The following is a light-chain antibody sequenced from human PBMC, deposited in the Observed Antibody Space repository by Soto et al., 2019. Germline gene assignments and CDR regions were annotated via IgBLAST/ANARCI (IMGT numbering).Light chain of an antibody. Sequence: EIVLTQSPGTLSLSPGERATLSCRASQSVSSSYLAWYQQKPGQAPRLLIYGASSRATGIPDRFSGSGSGTDFTLTISRLEPEDFALYYCQQYVGSPITFGQGTKVDIK. J-gene: IGKJ1*01. CDR2: GAS. CDR1: QSVSSSY. V-gene: IGKV3-20*01. CDR3: QQYVGSPIT.